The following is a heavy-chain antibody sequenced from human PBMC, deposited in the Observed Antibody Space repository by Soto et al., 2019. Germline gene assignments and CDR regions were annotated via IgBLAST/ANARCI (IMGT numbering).Heavy chain of an antibody. CDR1: GYTFTSYG. D-gene: IGHD4-4*01. Sequence: ASVKVSCKGLGYTFTSYGISWVRQAPGQGLEWMGWIRPNDGHTNYAQKFQDRVTMTRDTSTTTVYMDLRSLGSDDTAVYYCAIIGSGDYSDFDYWGQGTLVT. CDR2: IRPNDGHT. V-gene: IGHV1-18*01. J-gene: IGHJ4*02. CDR3: AIIGSGDYSDFDY.